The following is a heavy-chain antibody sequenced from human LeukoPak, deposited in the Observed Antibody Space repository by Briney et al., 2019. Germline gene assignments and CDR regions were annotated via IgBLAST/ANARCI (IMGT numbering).Heavy chain of an antibody. D-gene: IGHD3-22*01. V-gene: IGHV1-2*02. CDR1: GHTFTGYY. Sequence: ASVKVSCKASGHTFTGYYMHWVRQAPGQGLEWMGWINPNSGGTNYAQKFQGRVTMTRDTSISTAYMELSRLRSDDTAVYYCASGYYDSSGLPFDYWGQGTLVTVSS. J-gene: IGHJ4*02. CDR3: ASGYYDSSGLPFDY. CDR2: INPNSGGT.